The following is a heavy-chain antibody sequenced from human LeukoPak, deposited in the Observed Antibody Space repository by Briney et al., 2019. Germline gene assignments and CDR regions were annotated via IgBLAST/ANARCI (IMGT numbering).Heavy chain of an antibody. V-gene: IGHV7-4-1*02. D-gene: IGHD3-3*01. J-gene: IGHJ6*02. CDR2: INTNTGNS. CDR1: GYTFTSYA. CDR3: ARDSFSFTIFGYYYYYYYGMDV. Sequence: GASVKVSCKASGYTFTSYAMNWVRQAPGQGLEWMGWINTNTGNSTYAQGFTGRFVFSLDTSVSTAYLQISSLKAEDTAVYYCARDSFSFTIFGYYYYYYYGMDVWGQGTTVTVSS.